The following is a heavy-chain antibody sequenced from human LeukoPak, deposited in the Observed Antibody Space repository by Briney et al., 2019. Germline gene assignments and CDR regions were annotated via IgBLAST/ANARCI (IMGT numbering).Heavy chain of an antibody. Sequence: GGSLRLSCAASGFTFSNAWMSWVRQAPGKGLEWVGRIKSKTGGGTTDYAAPVKGRFTISRDDSKNTLYLQMNSLKTEDTAVYYCTTDFPTIFGVVTSDDAFDIWGQGTMVIVSS. J-gene: IGHJ3*02. D-gene: IGHD3-3*01. CDR2: IKSKTGGGTT. CDR3: TTDFPTIFGVVTSDDAFDI. CDR1: GFTFSNAW. V-gene: IGHV3-15*01.